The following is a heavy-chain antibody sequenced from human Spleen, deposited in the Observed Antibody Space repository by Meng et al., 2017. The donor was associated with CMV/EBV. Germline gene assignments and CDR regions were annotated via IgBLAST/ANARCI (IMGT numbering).Heavy chain of an antibody. CDR3: ARKDSLRDYYAMDV. J-gene: IGHJ6*02. V-gene: IGHV4-59*01. Sequence: SETLSLTCTVSGASIRNYYWSWIRQPPGKGLEWIGYIYYSGSANYNSSLESRVTISVDTSKNQFSLKLKSVTAADTATYYCARKDSLRDYYAMDVWGQGNTVTVS. CDR2: IYYSGSA. CDR1: GASIRNYY. D-gene: IGHD2-15*01.